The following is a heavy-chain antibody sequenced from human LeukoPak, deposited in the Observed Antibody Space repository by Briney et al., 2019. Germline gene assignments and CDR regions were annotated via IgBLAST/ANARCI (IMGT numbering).Heavy chain of an antibody. V-gene: IGHV4-59*08. J-gene: IGHJ4*02. Sequence: SETLSLTCTVSGGSVSSYYFSWIRQPPGKGLEWIGSIYYSGSTNYNPSLKSRVTMSVDTSKNQFSLKLSSMTAADTAVYYCARLVCTSANCYAPSHLDYWGQGILVTVSS. CDR2: IYYSGST. CDR1: GGSVSSYY. CDR3: ARLVCTSANCYAPSHLDY. D-gene: IGHD2-2*01.